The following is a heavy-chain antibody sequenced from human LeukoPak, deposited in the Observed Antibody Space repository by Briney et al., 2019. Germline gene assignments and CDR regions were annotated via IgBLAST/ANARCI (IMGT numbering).Heavy chain of an antibody. CDR1: GFTFHNYA. V-gene: IGHV3-30*04. J-gene: IGHJ4*02. CDR3: ARGARKGDDYGGFFDY. CDR2: VSYDGSYK. D-gene: IGHD4-23*01. Sequence: GGSLRLSCAASGFTFHNYALHWVRQAPGKGLEWVAVVSYDGSYKDYADSVKGRFTISRDNSRNTLYLQMNSLRPQDTAVYYCARGARKGDDYGGFFDYWGQGTLVTVSS.